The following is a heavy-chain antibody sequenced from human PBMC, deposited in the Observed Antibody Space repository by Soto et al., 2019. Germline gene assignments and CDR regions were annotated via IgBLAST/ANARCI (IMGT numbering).Heavy chain of an antibody. CDR3: ARDAGWYVYYFDS. J-gene: IGHJ4*01. D-gene: IGHD6-19*01. V-gene: IGHV4-4*07. CDR1: GGSISSYY. CDR2: IFTSGST. Sequence: SATLSLTCTVSGGSISSYYGSWIRQPPGKGLEWIGRIFTSGSTNYNPSLKSRVTMSVDTSKNQFSLRLSSVTAADTAVYYCARDAGWYVYYFDSWGQGILVTVSS.